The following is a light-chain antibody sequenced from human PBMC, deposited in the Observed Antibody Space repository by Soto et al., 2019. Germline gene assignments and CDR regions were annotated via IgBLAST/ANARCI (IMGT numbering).Light chain of an antibody. CDR1: SSNIGNNY. J-gene: IGLJ3*02. Sequence: QSVLTQPPSVSAAPGQKVTISCSGSSSNIGNNYVSWYQQLPGTAPKLLIYDNNKRPSGIPDRFSGSKSGTSATVGITGLQTGDEADYYCGTWDSSLSSWVFGGGTKVTVL. CDR3: GTWDSSLSSWV. CDR2: DNN. V-gene: IGLV1-51*01.